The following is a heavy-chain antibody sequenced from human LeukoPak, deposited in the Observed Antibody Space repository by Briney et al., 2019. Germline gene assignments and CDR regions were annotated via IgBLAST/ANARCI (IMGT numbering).Heavy chain of an antibody. CDR2: INHSGST. V-gene: IGHV4-34*01. D-gene: IGHD3-10*01. CDR1: GGSFSGYY. J-gene: IGHJ4*02. CDR3: ARRVYGSGSYYDY. Sequence: SETLSLTCAVYGGSFSGYYWSWIRKPPGKGLEWIGEINHSGSTNYNPSLKSRVTISVDTSKNQFSLKLSSVTAADTAVYYCARRVYGSGSYYDYWGQGTLVTVSS.